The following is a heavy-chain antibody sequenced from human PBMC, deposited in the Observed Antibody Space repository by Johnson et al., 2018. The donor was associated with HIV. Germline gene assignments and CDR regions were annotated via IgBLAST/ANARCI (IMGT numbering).Heavy chain of an antibody. D-gene: IGHD1-26*01. Sequence: QVQLVESGGGVVQPGRSLRLSCAASGFTFSSYPMHWVRQAPGKGLEWVAIISYDGGSKYYAASVKGRFTVSRDNSKNTLYLQINSLRAEDTALYYCARERGSGSYYSAFDIWGQGTMVTVSS. CDR1: GFTFSSYP. CDR3: ARERGSGSYYSAFDI. J-gene: IGHJ3*02. V-gene: IGHV3-30*04. CDR2: ISYDGGSK.